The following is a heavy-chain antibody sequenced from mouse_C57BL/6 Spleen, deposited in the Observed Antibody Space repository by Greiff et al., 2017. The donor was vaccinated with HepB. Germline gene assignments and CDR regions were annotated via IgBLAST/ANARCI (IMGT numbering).Heavy chain of an antibody. J-gene: IGHJ1*03. V-gene: IGHV7-3*01. Sequence: EVQLVESGGGLVQPGGSLSLSCAASGFTFTDYYMSWVRQPPGKALEWLGFIRNKANGYTTEYSASVKGRFTISRDNSQSILYLQMNALRAEDSATYYCARYPYGNRYFDVWGTGTTVTVSA. CDR2: IRNKANGYTT. CDR3: ARYPYGNRYFDV. D-gene: IGHD2-1*01. CDR1: GFTFTDYY.